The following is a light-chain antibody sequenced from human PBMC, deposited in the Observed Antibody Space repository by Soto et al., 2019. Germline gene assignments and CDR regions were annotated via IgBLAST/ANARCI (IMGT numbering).Light chain of an antibody. Sequence: QSVLTQPASVSGSPGQSITISCTGTSSEVGGYNFVYSYQQHPGKTPKLMIYDVSNRPSGVSNRFSGSKSGNTASLPISGLQAEDEDDYYCCSYTGSSSLVVFGGGTKLTVL. CDR1: SSEVGGYNF. J-gene: IGLJ2*01. CDR3: CSYTGSSSLVV. CDR2: DVS. V-gene: IGLV2-14*01.